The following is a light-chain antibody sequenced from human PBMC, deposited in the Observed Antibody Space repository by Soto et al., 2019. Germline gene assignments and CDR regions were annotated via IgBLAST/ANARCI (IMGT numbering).Light chain of an antibody. V-gene: IGKV3-11*01. CDR3: QHRSDWPIT. J-gene: IGKJ5*01. CDR1: QSVSGY. CDR2: DAS. Sequence: EIVLTQSPGTLSLSPGDRATLSCWASQSVSGYLAWYQQKLGQAPRLLIYDASNRATGIPARFSGSESGTEFTLTISSLEPEDFAIYYCQHRSDWPITFCQGTRLEIK.